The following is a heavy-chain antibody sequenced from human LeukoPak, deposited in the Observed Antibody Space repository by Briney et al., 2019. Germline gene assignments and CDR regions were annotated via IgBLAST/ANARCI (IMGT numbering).Heavy chain of an antibody. V-gene: IGHV4-38-2*01. CDR2: IYHSGST. Sequence: SETLSLTCAVSGYSISSGYYWGWIRQPPRKGLVWIGSIYHSGSTYYNPSLKGRVTISVDTSKNQFSLKLSSVTAADTAVYYCASEYYDFWSGEYNWFDPWGQGTLVTVSS. CDR3: ASEYYDFWSGEYNWFDP. CDR1: GYSISSGYY. J-gene: IGHJ5*02. D-gene: IGHD3-3*01.